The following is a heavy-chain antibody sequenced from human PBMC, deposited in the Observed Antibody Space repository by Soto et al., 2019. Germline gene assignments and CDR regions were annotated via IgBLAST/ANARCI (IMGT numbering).Heavy chain of an antibody. Sequence: SETLSLTCAVYGGSFCGYYWSWIRQPPGKGLEWIGEINHSGSTNYNPSLKSRVTISVDTSKNQFSLKLSSVTAADTAVYYCATVLGQLHGKWFDPWGQGTLVTVSS. CDR2: INHSGST. CDR1: GGSFCGYY. D-gene: IGHD3-10*01. J-gene: IGHJ5*02. CDR3: ATVLGQLHGKWFDP. V-gene: IGHV4-34*01.